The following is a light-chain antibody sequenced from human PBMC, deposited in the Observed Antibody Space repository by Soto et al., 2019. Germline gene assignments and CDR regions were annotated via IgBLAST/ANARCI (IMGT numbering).Light chain of an antibody. CDR2: AAS. V-gene: IGKV1-27*01. Sequence: DIQMTQSPSSLSASVGDRVTITCRASQGISNYLAWYQQKPGKVPKLLIYAASTLQSGGPSRFSGSGAVIDFTLTISSLQPEDVSTYYCETYNSSPRTFGQGTKVEIK. CDR3: ETYNSSPRT. CDR1: QGISNY. J-gene: IGKJ1*01.